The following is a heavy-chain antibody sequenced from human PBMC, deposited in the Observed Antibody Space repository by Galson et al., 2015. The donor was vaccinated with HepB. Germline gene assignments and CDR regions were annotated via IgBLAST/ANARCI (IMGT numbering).Heavy chain of an antibody. CDR1: GFTFSSYG. CDR2: ISYDGSNK. Sequence: SLRLSCAASGFTFSSYGMHWVRQAPGKGLEWVAVISYDGSNKYYADSVKGRFTISRDNSKNTLYLQMNSLRAEDTAVYYCAKRGPPAGTFGLLDYWGQGTLVTVSS. V-gene: IGHV3-30*18. CDR3: AKRGPPAGTFGLLDY. J-gene: IGHJ4*02. D-gene: IGHD6-13*01.